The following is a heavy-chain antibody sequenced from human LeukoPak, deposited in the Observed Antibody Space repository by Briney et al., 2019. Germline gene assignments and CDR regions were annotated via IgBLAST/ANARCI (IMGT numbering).Heavy chain of an antibody. V-gene: IGHV3-30*03. CDR3: ARAIGGGWYLGAFY. D-gene: IGHD6-19*01. CDR1: GFTFSSYS. CDR2: ISYDGSNK. J-gene: IGHJ4*02. Sequence: GGSLRLSCAASGFTFSSYSMNWVRRAPGKGLEWVAVISYDGSNKYYADSVKGRFTISRDTSKNTLYLQMNGLRAEDTAVYYCARAIGGGWYLGAFYWGQGTLVTVSS.